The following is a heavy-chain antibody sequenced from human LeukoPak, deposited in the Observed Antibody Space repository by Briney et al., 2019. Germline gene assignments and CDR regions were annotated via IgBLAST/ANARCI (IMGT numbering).Heavy chain of an antibody. J-gene: IGHJ4*02. CDR2: IWYDGTNI. CDR3: ARDAGGAFGNYVNYFDY. V-gene: IGHV3-33*01. CDR1: GLILSSYG. D-gene: IGHD4-11*01. Sequence: SGTSLRLSCAASGLILSSYGIHWVRQAPGKGLEWVAVIWYDGTNIYYGDSVKGRFSISRDNSKNTVYLQMDSLRAEDTAVYYCARDAGGAFGNYVNYFDYWGQGTLVTVSS.